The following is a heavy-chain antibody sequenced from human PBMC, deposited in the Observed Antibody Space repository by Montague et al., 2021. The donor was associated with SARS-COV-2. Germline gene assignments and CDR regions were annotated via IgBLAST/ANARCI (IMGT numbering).Heavy chain of an antibody. D-gene: IGHD2-15*01. CDR1: GGSISSSSYF. J-gene: IGHJ5*02. CDR2: IYYSGST. CDR3: TRIVVVVPASPAPTLSDP. Sequence: SETLSLTCTVSGGSISSSSYFWGWLRQPPGKGLEWIGCIYYSGSTYYNPSRKSRVTISVDTSNNHFSLRLNSVTAADTTVYYCTRIVVVVPASPAPTLSDPWGQGILVTASS. V-gene: IGHV4-39*02.